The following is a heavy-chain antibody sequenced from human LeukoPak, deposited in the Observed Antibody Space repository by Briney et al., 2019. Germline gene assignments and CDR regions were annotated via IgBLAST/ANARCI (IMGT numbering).Heavy chain of an antibody. V-gene: IGHV4-4*09. Sequence: ASETLSLTCSVSGGSFDSKYWSWIRQPPGKGLEWIGYIYTSGSTNFNPSLRSRVAMSIDTSKNQFSLKVYSVTAADTAVYYCANYTRNVHYYMDVRGKGTTVIVSS. J-gene: IGHJ6*03. D-gene: IGHD1-1*01. CDR2: IYTSGST. CDR1: GGSFDSKY. CDR3: ANYTRNVHYYMDV.